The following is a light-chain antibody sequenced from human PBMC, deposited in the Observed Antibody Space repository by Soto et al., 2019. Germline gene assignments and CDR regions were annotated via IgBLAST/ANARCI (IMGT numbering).Light chain of an antibody. CDR2: GAS. CDR3: QQYDNSPLT. CDR1: QSFSSSY. J-gene: IGKJ4*01. V-gene: IGKV3-20*01. Sequence: DIVLTQSPGTLSLSPGERAALSCMASQSFSSSYLAWYRQKPGQAPRLLIYGASNRATGIPDRFSGSGSGTDFTLTISRLEPEDFAVYYCQQYDNSPLTFGGGTKV.